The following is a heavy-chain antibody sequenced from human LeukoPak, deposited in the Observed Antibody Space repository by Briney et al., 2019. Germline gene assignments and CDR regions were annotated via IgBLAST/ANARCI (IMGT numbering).Heavy chain of an antibody. CDR2: INSDGSST. CDR3: ARDSLYYTGVGDYFDY. J-gene: IGHJ4*02. CDR1: GFTFSSYW. Sequence: PGGSLRLSCAASGFTFSSYWMHWVRQAPGKGLVWVSRINSDGSSTSYADSVKGRFTISRGNAKNTLYLQMNSLRAEDTAVYYCARDSLYYTGVGDYFDYWGQGTLVTVSS. D-gene: IGHD3-22*01. V-gene: IGHV3-74*01.